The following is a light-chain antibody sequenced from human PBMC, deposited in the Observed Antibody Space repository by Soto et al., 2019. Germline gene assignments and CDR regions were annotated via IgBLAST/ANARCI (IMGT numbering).Light chain of an antibody. CDR1: SSDVGAYNS. CDR3: ASYTSSSTWV. J-gene: IGLJ3*02. V-gene: IGLV2-14*01. Sequence: QSALTQPASVSGSPGQSITISCTGTSSDVGAYNSVSWYQQHPGKAPKLMIFEVTKRPSGTSNRFSGSKSVNTASLTISGLQAEDEADYYCASYTSSSTWVFGGGTKLTVL. CDR2: EVT.